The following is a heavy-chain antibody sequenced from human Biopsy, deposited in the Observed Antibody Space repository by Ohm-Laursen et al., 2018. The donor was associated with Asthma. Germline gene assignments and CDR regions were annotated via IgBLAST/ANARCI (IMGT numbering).Heavy chain of an antibody. CDR3: ARDRRVRFLEWPPAMDV. J-gene: IGHJ6*02. Sequence: TLSLTWTVSGDSISSGGYYWSWIRQHPGKGLEWIGYIYYSGTTYYNPSLKSRVTISVDTSKNQFSLKLTSVTAADTAVYYCARDRRVRFLEWPPAMDVWGQGTTVTVSS. CDR2: IYYSGTT. CDR1: GDSISSGGYY. V-gene: IGHV4-31*02. D-gene: IGHD3-3*01.